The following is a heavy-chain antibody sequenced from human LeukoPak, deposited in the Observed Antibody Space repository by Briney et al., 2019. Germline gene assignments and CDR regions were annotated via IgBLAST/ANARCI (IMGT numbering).Heavy chain of an antibody. D-gene: IGHD3-16*01. V-gene: IGHV3-7*03. CDR1: GFTFSSYG. J-gene: IGHJ6*02. Sequence: GGSLRLSCAASGFTFSSYGMHWVRQAPGKGLEWVASINHNGNVNYYVDSVKGRFTISRGNAKNSLYLQMSNLRAEDTAVYFCARGGGLDVWGQGATVTVSS. CDR2: INHNGNVN. CDR3: ARGGGLDV.